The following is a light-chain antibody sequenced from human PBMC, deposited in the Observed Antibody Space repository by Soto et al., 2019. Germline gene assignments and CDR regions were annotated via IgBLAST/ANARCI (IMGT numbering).Light chain of an antibody. CDR3: QQYNSYTWT. V-gene: IGKV1-9*01. Sequence: DIQLTQSPSFLSSSVGDRVTITCRASQSISSSLAWYQQKPGKAPKLLIYAASTLQNRVPSRISGSGSGTEFTLTIISLQPEDFATYYCQQYNSYTWTFGQGTKVEIK. J-gene: IGKJ1*01. CDR2: AAS. CDR1: QSISSS.